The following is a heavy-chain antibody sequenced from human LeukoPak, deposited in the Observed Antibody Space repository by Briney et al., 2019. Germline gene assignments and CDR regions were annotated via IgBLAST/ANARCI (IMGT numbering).Heavy chain of an antibody. V-gene: IGHV4-61*02. Sequence: SETLSLTCTVSGGSISSGSYYWSWIRQPAGKGLEWIGRIYTSGSTNYNPSLKSRVTISVDTSKNQFSLKLSSVTAADTAVYYCASVGRIDGYKTSYYFDYWRQGTLVTVSS. CDR1: GGSISSGSYY. J-gene: IGHJ4*02. D-gene: IGHD5-24*01. CDR2: IYTSGST. CDR3: ASVGRIDGYKTSYYFDY.